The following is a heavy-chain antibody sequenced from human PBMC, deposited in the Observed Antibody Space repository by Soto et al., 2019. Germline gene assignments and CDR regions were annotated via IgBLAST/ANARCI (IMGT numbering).Heavy chain of an antibody. D-gene: IGHD3-10*01. V-gene: IGHV3-74*01. J-gene: IGHJ4*02. CDR2: ITGDARGT. CDR1: GFTFSNFW. Sequence: VQLVESGGGVVQPGGSLRLSCEASGFTFSNFWMHWVRQAPGKGLEWVSRITGDARGTTHADSVKGRFSISRDNAXXXXXXXXXXXXXXXTXXYYCARXXXXXDXWGXXT. CDR3: ARXXXXXDX.